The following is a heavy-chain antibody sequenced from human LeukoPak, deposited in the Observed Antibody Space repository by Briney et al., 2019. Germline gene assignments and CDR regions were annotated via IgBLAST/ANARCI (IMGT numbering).Heavy chain of an antibody. Sequence: SETLSLTCAVYGGSFSGYYWSWTRQPPGKGLEWIGEINHSGSTNYNPSLKSRVTISVDTSKNQFSLKLSSVTAADTAVYYCARLQYCSGTSCYWFDPWGQGTLVTVSS. CDR1: GGSFSGYY. CDR2: INHSGST. CDR3: ARLQYCSGTSCYWFDP. D-gene: IGHD2-2*01. J-gene: IGHJ5*02. V-gene: IGHV4-34*01.